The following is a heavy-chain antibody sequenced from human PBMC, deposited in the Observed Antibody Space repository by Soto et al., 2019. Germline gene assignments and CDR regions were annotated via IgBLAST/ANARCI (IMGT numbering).Heavy chain of an antibody. CDR3: ARVQGGGGAMVHNY. CDR2: IYYSGST. D-gene: IGHD5-18*01. CDR1: GGSISSGDYY. Sequence: SETLSLTCTVSGGSISSGDYYWSWIRQPPGKCLEWIGYIYYSGSTYYNPSLKSRVTISVDTSKNQFSLKLSSVTAADTAVYYCARVQGGGGAMVHNYWGQGTLVTVSS. J-gene: IGHJ4*02. V-gene: IGHV4-30-4*01.